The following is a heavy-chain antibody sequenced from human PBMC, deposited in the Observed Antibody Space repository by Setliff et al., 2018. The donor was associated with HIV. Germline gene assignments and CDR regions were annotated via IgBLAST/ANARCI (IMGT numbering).Heavy chain of an antibody. V-gene: IGHV4-39*07. Sequence: SETLSLTCTVSGGSISSSSYYWGWIRQPPGKGLEWIGTVYYSGSTYYNPSLKSRVTVSVDTSKNQFSLRLSSVTAADTAVYYCASSTLHRNYFDYWGQGTLVTVSS. CDR3: ASSTLHRNYFDY. CDR2: VYYSGST. CDR1: GGSISSSSYY. D-gene: IGHD3-10*01. J-gene: IGHJ4*02.